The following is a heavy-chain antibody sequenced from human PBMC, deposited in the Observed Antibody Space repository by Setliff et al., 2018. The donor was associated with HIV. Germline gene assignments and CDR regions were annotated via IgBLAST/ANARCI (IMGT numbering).Heavy chain of an antibody. J-gene: IGHJ4*02. D-gene: IGHD6-13*01. CDR2: INPDSGGT. CDR1: GYTFTGYY. Sequence: ASVKVSCKASGYTFTGYYVHWMRQAPGQGLEWVGWINPDSGGTNYAQKFQGRVTMARVTSLSTAYMELSRLRSDDTAVYYCARRVAAAGRGYFDLWGQGTLVTVS. V-gene: IGHV1-2*02. CDR3: ARRVAAAGRGYFDL.